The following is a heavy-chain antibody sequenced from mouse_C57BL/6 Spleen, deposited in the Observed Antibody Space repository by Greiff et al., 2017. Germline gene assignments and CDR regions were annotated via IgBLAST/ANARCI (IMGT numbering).Heavy chain of an antibody. CDR3: ARDYYGSSYVEWYFDV. V-gene: IGHV5-17*01. Sequence: EVQGVESGGGLVKPGGSLKLSCAASGFTFSDYGMHWVRQAPEKGLEWVAYISSGSSTIYYADTVKGRFTISRDNAKNTLFLQMTSLRSEDTAMYYCARDYYGSSYVEWYFDVWGTGTTVTVSS. CDR2: ISSGSSTI. D-gene: IGHD1-1*01. J-gene: IGHJ1*03. CDR1: GFTFSDYG.